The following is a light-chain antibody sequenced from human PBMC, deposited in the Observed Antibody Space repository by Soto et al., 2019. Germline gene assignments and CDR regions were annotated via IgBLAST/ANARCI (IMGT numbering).Light chain of an antibody. Sequence: DIQMTQSPSTLSASVGDRVTITCRASQTISSWLAWYQQLPGEAPKLLIYDAYTLETGVPSRFSGSGSGTDFTLTISSLQADDFATYYCQQYDSYSWTFGQGTKV. CDR1: QTISSW. CDR3: QQYDSYSWT. V-gene: IGKV1-5*01. CDR2: DAY. J-gene: IGKJ1*01.